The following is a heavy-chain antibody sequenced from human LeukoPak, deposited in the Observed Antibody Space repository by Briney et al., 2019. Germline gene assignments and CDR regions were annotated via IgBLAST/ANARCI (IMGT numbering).Heavy chain of an antibody. CDR1: GFIFSDYA. CDR2: IISDGSTT. V-gene: IGHV3-74*01. Sequence: GGSLRLSCAASGFIFSDYAMHWVRQAPGKGLVWVSRIISDGSTTDYADSVKGRFTISRDNSKNTLYLQMNSLRGEDTAVYYCAKARTTVTTPYDAFDIWGQGTKVTVSS. CDR3: AKARTTVTTPYDAFDI. D-gene: IGHD4-17*01. J-gene: IGHJ3*02.